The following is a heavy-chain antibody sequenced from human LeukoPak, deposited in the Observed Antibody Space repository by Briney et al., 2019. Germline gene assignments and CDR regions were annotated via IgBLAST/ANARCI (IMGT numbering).Heavy chain of an antibody. Sequence: PGGSLRLSCAASGFTFSSYAMSWVRQAPGKGLEWVSAISGSGGSTYYADSVKGRFTISRDNSKKMLYLQMNSLRADDTALYYCARDSDFYDSLTFYGMDVWGQGTTVIVSS. CDR2: ISGSGGST. CDR1: GFTFSSYA. D-gene: IGHD3-3*01. CDR3: ARDSDFYDSLTFYGMDV. V-gene: IGHV3-23*01. J-gene: IGHJ6*02.